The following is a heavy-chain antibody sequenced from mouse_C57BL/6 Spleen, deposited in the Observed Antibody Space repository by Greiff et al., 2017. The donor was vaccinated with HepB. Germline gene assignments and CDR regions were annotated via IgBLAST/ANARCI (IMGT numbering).Heavy chain of an antibody. Sequence: QVQLQQSGAELVKPGASVKLSCKASGYTFTSYWMHWVKQRPGQGLEWIGMIHPNSGSTNYNEKFKSKATLTVDKSSSTAYMQLSSLTSEDSAVYYCARWGTAQATLDYWGQGTTLTVSS. CDR1: GYTFTSYW. CDR2: IHPNSGST. CDR3: ARWGTAQATLDY. V-gene: IGHV1-64*01. D-gene: IGHD3-2*02. J-gene: IGHJ2*01.